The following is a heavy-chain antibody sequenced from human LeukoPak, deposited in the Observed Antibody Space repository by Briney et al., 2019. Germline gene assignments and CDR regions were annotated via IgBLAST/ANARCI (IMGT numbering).Heavy chain of an antibody. D-gene: IGHD5/OR15-5a*01. CDR3: AKGVYPNYYYGMDV. CDR1: GFTFSNYA. CDR2: LSGTGGST. J-gene: IGHJ6*02. Sequence: GGSLRLSCAASGFTFSNYAMSWVRQAPGKGLEWVSTLSGTGGSTYYADSVKGRFTISRDNSKNTLYLQMNSLRAEDTAVYYCAKGVYPNYYYGMDVWGQGTTVTVSS. V-gene: IGHV3-23*01.